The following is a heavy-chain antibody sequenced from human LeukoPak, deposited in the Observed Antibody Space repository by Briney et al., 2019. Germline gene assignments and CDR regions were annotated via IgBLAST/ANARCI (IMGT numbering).Heavy chain of an antibody. CDR1: GFTVSSNY. CDR2: ISGSGGST. CDR3: AKDREIQLWFSHYYYMGV. Sequence: TGGSLRLSCAASGFTVSSNYMSWVRQAPGKGLEWVSAISGSGGSTYYADSVKGRFTISRDNSKNTLYLQMNSLRAEDTAVYYCAKDREIQLWFSHYYYMGVWGKGTTVTVSS. D-gene: IGHD5-18*01. V-gene: IGHV3-23*01. J-gene: IGHJ6*03.